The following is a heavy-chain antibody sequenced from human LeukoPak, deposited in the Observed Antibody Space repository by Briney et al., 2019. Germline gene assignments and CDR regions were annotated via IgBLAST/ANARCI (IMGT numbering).Heavy chain of an antibody. V-gene: IGHV3-21*01. CDR1: GFTFSSYS. Sequence: GGSLRLSCAASGFTFSSYSMNWVRQAPGKGLEWVSSISSSSSYIYCADSLKGRFTISRDNAKNSLYLQMNSLRAEDTAVYYCASWRWLQNEYYFDYWGQGTLVTVSS. J-gene: IGHJ4*02. D-gene: IGHD5-24*01. CDR2: ISSSSSYI. CDR3: ASWRWLQNEYYFDY.